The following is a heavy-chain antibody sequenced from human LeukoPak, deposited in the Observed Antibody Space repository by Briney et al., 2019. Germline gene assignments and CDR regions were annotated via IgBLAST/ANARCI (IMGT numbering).Heavy chain of an antibody. CDR3: ARDGTKFDSGGYYRY. J-gene: IGHJ4*02. CDR1: GYTFTSYG. D-gene: IGHD3-22*01. CDR2: ISAYNGNT. Sequence: ASVKVSCKASGYTFTSYGISWVRQAPGQGLEWMGWISAYNGNTNYAQKLQGRVTMTTDTSTSTAYMELRSLRSDDTAVYYCARDGTKFDSGGYYRYWGQGTLVTVSS. V-gene: IGHV1-18*01.